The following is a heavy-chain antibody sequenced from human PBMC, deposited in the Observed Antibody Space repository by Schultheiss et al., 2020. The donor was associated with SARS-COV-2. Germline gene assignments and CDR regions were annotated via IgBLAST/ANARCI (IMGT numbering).Heavy chain of an antibody. CDR2: IYHSGST. CDR3: ARDVARAGYYYGSGSP. V-gene: IGHV4-59*12. D-gene: IGHD3-10*01. Sequence: SQTLSLTCTVSGGSISSYYWSWIRQPPGKGLEWIGEIYHSGSTYYNPSLKSRVTISVDTSKNQFSLKLSSVTAADTAVYYCARDVARAGYYYGSGSPWGQGTMVTVSS. CDR1: GGSISSYY. J-gene: IGHJ3*01.